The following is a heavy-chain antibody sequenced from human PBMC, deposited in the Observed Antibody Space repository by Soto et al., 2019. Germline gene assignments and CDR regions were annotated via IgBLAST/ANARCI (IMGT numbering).Heavy chain of an antibody. CDR2: VSGSGSTT. Sequence: EVQLLESGGGLVQPGGSLRLSCAASGFSFTTYAMGWVRQAPGKGLEWVSAVSGSGSTTYYADSVKGRCIISRNNAKTAAYLYMNSLRAEDTAVYYCARDPRYYDSGGYYDYWGQGTLVTVSS. D-gene: IGHD3-22*01. J-gene: IGHJ4*02. CDR1: GFSFTTYA. CDR3: ARDPRYYDSGGYYDY. V-gene: IGHV3-23*01.